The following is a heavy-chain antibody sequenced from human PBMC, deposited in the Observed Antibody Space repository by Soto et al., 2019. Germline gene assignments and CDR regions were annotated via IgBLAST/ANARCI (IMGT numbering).Heavy chain of an antibody. CDR3: ARGRYGDY. D-gene: IGHD1-1*01. CDR2: ISAHNGNT. J-gene: IGHJ4*02. CDR1: GYDFTTYG. V-gene: IGHV1-18*01. Sequence: ASVKVSCKGSGYDFTTYGITWVRQAPGEGIEWMAWISAHNGNTDYAQKLQGRVTVTRDTSTSTAYMELRSLRSDDTAVYYCARGRYGDYWGQGALVTVSS.